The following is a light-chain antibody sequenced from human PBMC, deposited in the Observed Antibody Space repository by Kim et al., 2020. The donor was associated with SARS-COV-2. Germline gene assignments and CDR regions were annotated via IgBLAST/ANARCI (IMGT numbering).Light chain of an antibody. Sequence: GQSFTISCTGTSCDIGTYDLVSWYQQLPGQAPKLIISEVSKRFSGVSSRFSGSKSGNTASLTISGLQAEDEADYYCCAYGATITWLFGGGTKLTVL. CDR1: SCDIGTYDL. V-gene: IGLV2-23*02. CDR3: CAYGATITWL. J-gene: IGLJ3*02. CDR2: EVS.